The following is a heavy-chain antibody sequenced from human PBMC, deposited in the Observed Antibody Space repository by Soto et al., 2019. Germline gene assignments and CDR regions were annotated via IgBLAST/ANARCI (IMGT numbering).Heavy chain of an antibody. Sequence: QVQLVQSGAEVKKPGSSVKVSCKASGGTSSTFAISWVRQAPGQGLEWMGGIIPMFAIVNYAQKFQGRVTFTGDESTSTASMELRSLRSEDTAVYYCASPTYYDFWNGYSGGEYYYHGMDVWGQGTTVTVSS. J-gene: IGHJ6*02. CDR3: ASPTYYDFWNGYSGGEYYYHGMDV. CDR1: GGTSSTFA. CDR2: IIPMFAIV. D-gene: IGHD3-3*01. V-gene: IGHV1-69*12.